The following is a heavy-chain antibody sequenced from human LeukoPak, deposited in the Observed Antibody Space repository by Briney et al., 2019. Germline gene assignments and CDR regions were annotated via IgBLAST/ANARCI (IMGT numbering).Heavy chain of an antibody. D-gene: IGHD6-19*01. CDR1: GGTISSYY. Sequence: SETLSLTCTVSGGTISSYYWSWIRQPPGKGLEWIGYIYYSGSTNYNPSLKSRVTISVDTSKNQFSLKLSSVTAADTAVYYCARHSLELAVAESPWGQGTLVTVSS. V-gene: IGHV4-59*08. CDR3: ARHSLELAVAESP. CDR2: IYYSGST. J-gene: IGHJ5*02.